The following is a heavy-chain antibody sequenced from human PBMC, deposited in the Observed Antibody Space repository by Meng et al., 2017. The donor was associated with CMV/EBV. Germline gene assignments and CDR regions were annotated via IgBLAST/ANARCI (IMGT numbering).Heavy chain of an antibody. Sequence: QAQPRPWGAGLLKPSETLSLTCAVYGGSFSGYYWSWIRQPPGKGLEWIGEINHSGSTNYNPSLKSRVTISVDTSKNQFSLKLSSVTAADTAVYYCARPKGGSLLRAPFDYWGQGTLVTVSS. CDR2: INHSGST. J-gene: IGHJ4*02. D-gene: IGHD2-15*01. CDR1: GGSFSGYY. CDR3: ARPKGGSLLRAPFDY. V-gene: IGHV4-34*01.